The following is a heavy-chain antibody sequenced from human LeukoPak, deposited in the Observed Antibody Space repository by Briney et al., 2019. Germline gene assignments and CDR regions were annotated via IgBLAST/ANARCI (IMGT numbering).Heavy chain of an antibody. D-gene: IGHD1-14*01. V-gene: IGHV3-74*01. CDR2: MNEYSTTI. CDR3: ARGGVNPVDH. Sequence: GGSLRPSCAASGFPFNSFWMHWVRQAPGKGLVWVSDMNEYSTTIRYADSVKGRFTISRDNAKSILYLQMNNLRAEDTAMYFCARGGVNPVDHWGQGTLVTVSS. CDR1: GFPFNSFW. J-gene: IGHJ4*02.